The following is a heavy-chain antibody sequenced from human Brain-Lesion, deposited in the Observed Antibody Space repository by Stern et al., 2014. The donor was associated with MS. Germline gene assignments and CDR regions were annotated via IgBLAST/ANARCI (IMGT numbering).Heavy chain of an antibody. V-gene: IGHV3-23*04. J-gene: IGHJ5*02. CDR1: GFTFSAYA. CDR3: AKFRVYSPDRWFDP. D-gene: IGHD4-11*01. Sequence: EDQLVESGGGLVQPGGSLRLTCAASGFTFSAYAMTWVRQAPGKGLEWVSAMTGIGDSTYYADSVKGRFTISRDNSKNTLYLQMNSLRAEDTAIYYCAKFRVYSPDRWFDPWGQGTLVTVSS. CDR2: MTGIGDST.